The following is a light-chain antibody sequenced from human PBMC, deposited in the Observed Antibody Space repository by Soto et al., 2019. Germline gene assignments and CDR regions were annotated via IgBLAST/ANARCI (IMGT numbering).Light chain of an antibody. CDR1: QSVSSN. CDR2: GAS. CDR3: QQSNNLPLT. V-gene: IGKV3-15*01. Sequence: DIVMTQSPATVSVSPGERVTLSCRASQSVSSNLAWYQQKPGQAPRLLIYGASTRATGVPGRFSGSGSGTDFTLTISSLQSEDFAAYYCQQSNNLPLTFGQGTKVEIK. J-gene: IGKJ1*01.